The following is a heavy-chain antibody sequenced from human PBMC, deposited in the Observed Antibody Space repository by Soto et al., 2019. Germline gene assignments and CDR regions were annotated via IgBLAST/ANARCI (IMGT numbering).Heavy chain of an antibody. V-gene: IGHV1-58*01. J-gene: IGHJ6*02. D-gene: IGHD3-10*01. CDR3: AASEGNYYGSGFFYYYYGMDV. CDR2: IVVGSGNT. CDR1: GFTFTSSA. Sequence: GASVKVSCKASGFTFTSSAVQWVRQARGQRLEWIGWIVVGSGNTNYAQKFQERVTITRDMSTSTAYMELSSLRSEDTAVYYCAASEGNYYGSGFFYYYYGMDVWGQGTTVTV.